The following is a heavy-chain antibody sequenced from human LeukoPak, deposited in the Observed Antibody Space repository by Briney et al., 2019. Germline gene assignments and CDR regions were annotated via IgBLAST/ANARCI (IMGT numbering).Heavy chain of an antibody. J-gene: IGHJ4*02. CDR1: GFTFSSYS. Sequence: GGSLRLSCAAYGFTFSSYSMNWVRQAPGKGLEWVSYISSSSSTIYYADSVKGRFTISRDNAKNSLYLQMNSLRAEDTAVYYCARDQPADYDILTGYYRDPGGGYWGQGTLVTVSS. V-gene: IGHV3-48*01. CDR3: ARDQPADYDILTGYYRDPGGGY. CDR2: ISSSSSTI. D-gene: IGHD3-9*01.